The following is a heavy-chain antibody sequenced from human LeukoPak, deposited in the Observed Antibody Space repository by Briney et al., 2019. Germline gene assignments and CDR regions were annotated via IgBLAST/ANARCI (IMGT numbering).Heavy chain of an antibody. CDR3: ARETPSGSGRAFDI. Sequence: GGSLRPSCAASGFTLSSYGMHWVRQAPGKGLEWVAVISYDGSDKYYVDSVKGQFTISRDNSKNTLHLQMNSLRAEDTAVYYCARETPSGSGRAFDIWGQGTMVTVSS. D-gene: IGHD1-26*01. V-gene: IGHV3-30*03. J-gene: IGHJ3*02. CDR1: GFTLSSYG. CDR2: ISYDGSDK.